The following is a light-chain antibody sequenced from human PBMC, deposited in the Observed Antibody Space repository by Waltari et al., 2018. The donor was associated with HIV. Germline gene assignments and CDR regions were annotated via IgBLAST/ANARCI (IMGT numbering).Light chain of an antibody. Sequence: DIQMTQSPSSVSASVGDRVTITCRASQPVSSWLTWYQQKPGKSPDLLIYATSILQSGVPSRFSGSGSGTNVTLTITSLQPEDFASYYCQQANSFPWTFGQGTKVEIK. J-gene: IGKJ1*01. CDR3: QQANSFPWT. CDR1: QPVSSW. V-gene: IGKV1-12*01. CDR2: ATS.